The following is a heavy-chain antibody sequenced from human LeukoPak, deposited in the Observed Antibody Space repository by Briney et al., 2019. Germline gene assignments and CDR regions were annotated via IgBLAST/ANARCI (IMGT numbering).Heavy chain of an antibody. V-gene: IGHV3-30*04. CDR1: GFTFSSYA. Sequence: GGSLRLSCAASGFTFSSYAMHWVRQAPGKGMGWVAVISYDGSNKYYADSVKGRFTISRDNSKNTLYLQMNSLRAEDTAVYYCARARLRYCSGGSCYSMDVWGQGTTVTVSS. D-gene: IGHD2-15*01. J-gene: IGHJ6*02. CDR3: ARARLRYCSGGSCYSMDV. CDR2: ISYDGSNK.